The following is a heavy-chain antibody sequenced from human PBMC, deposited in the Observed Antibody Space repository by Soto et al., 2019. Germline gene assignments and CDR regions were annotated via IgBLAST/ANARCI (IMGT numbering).Heavy chain of an antibody. J-gene: IGHJ6*02. Sequence: QVQVVESGGGLVKPGGALRLSCAASGFTFSDYYMSWIRQAPGKGLEWVSYISSSGRTIYYAHSVKGRFTFSRDNDKNSLYLQMNSIRAEDTAVYYWASGGQQLHGMDVWGQGTTVTVSS. CDR2: ISSSGRTI. V-gene: IGHV3-11*01. CDR3: ASGGQQLHGMDV. CDR1: GFTFSDYY. D-gene: IGHD6-13*01.